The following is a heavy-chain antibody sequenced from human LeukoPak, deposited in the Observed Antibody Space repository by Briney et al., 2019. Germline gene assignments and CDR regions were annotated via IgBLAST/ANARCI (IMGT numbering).Heavy chain of an antibody. CDR1: GGSFSGYY. CDR3: ARRQGGLRYYYYYYMDV. V-gene: IGHV4-34*01. CDR2: INHSGST. D-gene: IGHD3-16*01. Sequence: PSETLSLTCAVYGGSFSGYYWSWIRQPPGKGLEWIGEINHSGSTNYNPSLKSRVTISVDTSKNQFSLKLSSVTAADTAVYYCARRQGGLRYYYYYYMDVWGKGTTVTISS. J-gene: IGHJ6*03.